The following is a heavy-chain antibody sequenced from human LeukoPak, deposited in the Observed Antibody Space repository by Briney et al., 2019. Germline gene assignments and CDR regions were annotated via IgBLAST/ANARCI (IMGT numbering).Heavy chain of an antibody. CDR2: IRYDGTSK. CDR1: GFTFSSYG. D-gene: IGHD4-17*01. V-gene: IGHV3-30*02. Sequence: PGGSLRLSCAPSGFTFSSYGMHWVRQAPGKGLEWVAFIRYDGTSKYYADSVKGRFTISRDNSKNTLYLQMNSLRAEDTAVYYCAKDDTYGDPGAFDIWGQGTMVTVSS. CDR3: AKDDTYGDPGAFDI. J-gene: IGHJ3*02.